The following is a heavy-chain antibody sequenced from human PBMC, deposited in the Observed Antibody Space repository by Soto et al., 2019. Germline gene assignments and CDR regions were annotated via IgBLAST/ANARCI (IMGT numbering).Heavy chain of an antibody. Sequence: ASVKVSCKASGNTFASHGFSWVRQAPGQGLEWMGWISGFNGQTNYALKFQGRVTLTTDTSTSTAYMELRSLRSDDTAVYFCARVDPRGVAVVRDYWGQGTLVTVYS. CDR1: GNTFASHG. CDR2: ISGFNGQT. J-gene: IGHJ4*02. V-gene: IGHV1-18*01. CDR3: ARVDPRGVAVVRDY. D-gene: IGHD3-10*01.